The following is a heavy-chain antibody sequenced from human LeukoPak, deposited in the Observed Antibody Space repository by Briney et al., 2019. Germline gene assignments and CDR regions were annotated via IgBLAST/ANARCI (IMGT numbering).Heavy chain of an antibody. D-gene: IGHD6-19*01. CDR3: ARDPGGTAVAGTP. CDR2: IKQDGSEK. CDR1: GFTFSSYW. Sequence: PGGSLRLSCAASGFTFSSYWMSWVRQAPGKGLEWVANIKQDGSEKYYVDSVKGRFTISRDNAKNSLHLQMNSLRAEDTAVYYCARDPGGTAVAGTPWGQGTLVSVSS. V-gene: IGHV3-7*01. J-gene: IGHJ5*02.